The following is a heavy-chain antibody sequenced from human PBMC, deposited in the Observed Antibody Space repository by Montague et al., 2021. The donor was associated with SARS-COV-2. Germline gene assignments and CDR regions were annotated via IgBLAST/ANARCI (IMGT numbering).Heavy chain of an antibody. J-gene: IGHJ1*01. CDR3: ARHPQH. CDR2: IYYTGST. Sequence: SETLSLTCTVSGDSISNSVYYWGWVRQPPGKGLEWIGSIYYTGSTYYNPSLKSRLTISVDTSENQFSLNLRSMTAADTAVYYCARHPQHWGQGTLVTVSS. CDR1: GDSISNSVYY. V-gene: IGHV4-39*01.